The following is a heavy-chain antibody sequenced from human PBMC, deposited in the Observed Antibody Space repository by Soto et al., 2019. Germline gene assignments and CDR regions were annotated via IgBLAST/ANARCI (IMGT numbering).Heavy chain of an antibody. CDR3: ARRYCNGVTCHHQDWFDP. CDR2: IHYSGRT. CDR1: GYSISSYNW. V-gene: IGHV4-28*01. J-gene: IGHJ5*02. Sequence: TSETLSLTCDVSGYSISSYNWWTWIRQSPGKGLEWIGYIHYSGRTMYNPSLKSRVSMSVDTSKNQFSLKLSSVTAVDTAVYYCARRYCNGVTCHHQDWFDPWGQGTLVTVSS. D-gene: IGHD2-15*01.